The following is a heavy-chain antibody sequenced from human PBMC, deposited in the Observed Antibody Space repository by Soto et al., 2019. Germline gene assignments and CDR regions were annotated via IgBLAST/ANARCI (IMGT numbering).Heavy chain of an antibody. CDR3: ARETGYSSSSLGDAFDI. V-gene: IGHV1-2*04. J-gene: IGHJ3*02. CDR1: GYTFTGYY. Sequence: ASVKVSCKASGYTFTGYYMHWVRQAPGQGLERKGWINPNSGGTNYAQKFQGWVTMTRDTSISTAYMELNRLRSDDTAVYYCARETGYSSSSLGDAFDIWGQGTMVTASS. D-gene: IGHD6-6*01. CDR2: INPNSGGT.